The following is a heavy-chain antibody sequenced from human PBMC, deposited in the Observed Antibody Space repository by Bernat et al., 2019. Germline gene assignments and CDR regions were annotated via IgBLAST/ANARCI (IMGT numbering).Heavy chain of an antibody. Sequence: EVQLVESGGGLVQAGGSLRLSCAASGFTVSNSYMTWVRQAPGKGLEWVSVIYSGGHTYYADSVKGRFTISRDNFKNTLDLQMNSLRAEDTAVYYCARQDYGDYTWDYFDYWGQGTLVTVSS. V-gene: IGHV3-66*04. CDR3: ARQDYGDYTWDYFDY. CDR1: GFTVSNSY. D-gene: IGHD4-17*01. CDR2: IYSGGHT. J-gene: IGHJ4*02.